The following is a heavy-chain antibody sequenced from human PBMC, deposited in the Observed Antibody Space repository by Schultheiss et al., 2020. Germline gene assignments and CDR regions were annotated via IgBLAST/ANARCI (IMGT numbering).Heavy chain of an antibody. D-gene: IGHD2-8*01. Sequence: SETLSLTCTVSGGSIGSGGYYWSWIRQHPGKGLEWIGYIYYSGSTYYNPSLKSRVTISLDKSKNQFSLRLSSVTAADTAMYYCARVASLPVGMMYYYYGLDVWGQGTTVTVSS. J-gene: IGHJ6*02. CDR2: IYYSGST. CDR3: ARVASLPVGMMYYYYGLDV. CDR1: GGSIGSGGYY. V-gene: IGHV4-31*03.